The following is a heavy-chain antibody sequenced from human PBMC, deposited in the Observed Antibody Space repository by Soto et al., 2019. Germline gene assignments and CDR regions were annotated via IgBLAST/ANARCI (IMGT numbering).Heavy chain of an antibody. D-gene: IGHD2-15*01. CDR1: GGSISNGGLY. CDR3: ARSGGDCGGGRCYCFDP. V-gene: IGHV4-31*03. CDR2: INYSGST. J-gene: IGHJ5*02. Sequence: QVQLQESGPGLVKPSQTLSLTCTVSGGSISNGGLYWNWIRQHPGKGLEWIGYINYSGSTYYNPSLKSRFTISVDTSENQFSLKLSSVTAADTAVYYCARSGGDCGGGRCYCFDPWGQGTLVTVSS.